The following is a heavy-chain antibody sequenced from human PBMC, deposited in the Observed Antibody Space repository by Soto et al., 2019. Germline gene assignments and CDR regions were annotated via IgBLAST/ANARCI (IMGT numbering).Heavy chain of an antibody. CDR2: ISYDGSNK. D-gene: IGHD1-1*01. V-gene: IGHV3-30*18. CDR1: GFTFSSYG. CDR3: AKSWEQPHFDY. Sequence: QPGGSLRLSCAASGFTFSSYGMHWVRRAPGKGLEWVAVISYDGSNKYYADSVKGRFTISRDNSKNTLYLQMNSLRAEDTAVYYCAKSWEQPHFDYWGQGTLVTVSS. J-gene: IGHJ4*02.